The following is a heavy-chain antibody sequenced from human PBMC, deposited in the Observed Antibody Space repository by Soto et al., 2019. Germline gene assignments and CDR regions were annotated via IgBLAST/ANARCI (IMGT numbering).Heavy chain of an antibody. D-gene: IGHD6-19*01. CDR3: ARHYSSGSRNWFDP. CDR2: IYYSGST. J-gene: IGHJ5*02. V-gene: IGHV4-39*01. CDR1: GGSINSSSYF. Sequence: PSETLSLTCSVSGGSINSSSYFWGRVRQPPGKGLEWIGSIYYSGSTYYNPSLRRRVTISVDTSKNQFSLKLSSVTAADTAVFYCARHYSSGSRNWFDPWGQGTLVTVSS.